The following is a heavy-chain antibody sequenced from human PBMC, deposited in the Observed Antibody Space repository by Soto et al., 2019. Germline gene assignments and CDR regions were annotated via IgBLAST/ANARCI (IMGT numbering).Heavy chain of an antibody. J-gene: IGHJ5*02. V-gene: IGHV4-31*03. CDR3: ARSVDP. CDR1: GGSICSGGYY. CDR2: IFYSGTT. Sequence: SETLSLTCTASGGSICSGGYYWSWIRQHPGKGLEWIGYIFYSGTTYYNPSLKSRVTISVDTSKNQFSLKLSSVTAADTAVYYCARSVDPWGQGTLVTVSS.